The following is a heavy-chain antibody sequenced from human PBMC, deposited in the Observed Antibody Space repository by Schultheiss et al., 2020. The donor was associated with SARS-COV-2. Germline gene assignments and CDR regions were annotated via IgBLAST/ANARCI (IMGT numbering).Heavy chain of an antibody. CDR1: GGSISSGGYY. D-gene: IGHD2-2*01. V-gene: IGHV4-31*03. CDR3: ARGRHQSDWFDP. J-gene: IGHJ5*02. Sequence: SETLSLTCTVSGGSISSGGYYWSWIRQHPGKGLEWIGYIYYSGSTYYNPSLKSRVTISVDTSKNQFSLKLSSVTAADTAVYNCARGRHQSDWFDPWGQGTLVTVSS. CDR2: IYYSGST.